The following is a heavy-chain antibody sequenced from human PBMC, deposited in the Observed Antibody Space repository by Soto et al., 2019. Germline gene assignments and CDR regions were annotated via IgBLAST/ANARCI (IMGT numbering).Heavy chain of an antibody. CDR2: IIPILGIA. Sequence: QVQLVQSGAEVKKPGSSVKVSCKASGGTFSSYTISWVRQAPGQGLEWMGRIIPILGIANYAQKFQGRFTITADKSTSTAYMELSSLRSEDTAVYYCAYYANYDFWSGYRFDYWGQGTLVTVSS. J-gene: IGHJ4*02. CDR1: GGTFSSYT. D-gene: IGHD3-3*01. CDR3: AYYANYDFWSGYRFDY. V-gene: IGHV1-69*02.